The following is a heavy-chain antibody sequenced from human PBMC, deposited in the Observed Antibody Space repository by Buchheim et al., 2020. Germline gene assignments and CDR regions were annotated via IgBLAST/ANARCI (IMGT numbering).Heavy chain of an antibody. J-gene: IGHJ4*02. CDR1: GFTFSSYG. CDR3: ARGRDYYDSSGYPDY. Sequence: VQLVESGGGVVQPGRSLRLSCAASGFTFSSYGMHWVRQAPGKGLEWVAVIWYDGSNKYYADSVKGRFTISRDNSKNTLYLQMNSLRAEDTAVYYCARGRDYYDSSGYPDYWGQGTL. CDR2: IWYDGSNK. V-gene: IGHV3-33*01. D-gene: IGHD3-22*01.